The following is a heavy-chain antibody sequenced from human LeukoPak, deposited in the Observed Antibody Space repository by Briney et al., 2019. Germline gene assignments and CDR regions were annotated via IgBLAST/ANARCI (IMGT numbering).Heavy chain of an antibody. D-gene: IGHD6-19*01. CDR3: ARGSSVWFDY. Sequence: GASVKISCKTSGYTFTNFYLHWVRQAPGQGLEWMGIINCSGGTTNYAQKFQGRVSITRDTSTSAVYMDLSSLRSEDTAVYYCARGSSVWFDYWGQGTLLTVSS. V-gene: IGHV1-46*01. CDR2: INCSGGTT. J-gene: IGHJ4*02. CDR1: GYTFTNFY.